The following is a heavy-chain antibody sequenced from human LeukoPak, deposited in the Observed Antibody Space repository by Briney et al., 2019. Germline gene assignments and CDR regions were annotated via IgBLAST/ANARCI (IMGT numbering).Heavy chain of an antibody. D-gene: IGHD5-18*01. V-gene: IGHV4-4*07. J-gene: IGHJ4*02. CDR1: GGSISDYH. CDR3: VRDQGYVDTDMV. CDR2: LYTSGST. Sequence: SETLSLTCSVSGGSISDYHWSWVRQPAGKGLEWIGRLYTSGSTNYSPSLKSRATMSVDTSKNQLSLELTSVTAADTAVYYCVRDQGYVDTDMVWGQGTLVTVSS.